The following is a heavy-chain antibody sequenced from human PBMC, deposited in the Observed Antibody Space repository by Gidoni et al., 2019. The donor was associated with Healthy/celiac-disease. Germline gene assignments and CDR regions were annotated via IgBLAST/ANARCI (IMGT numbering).Heavy chain of an antibody. V-gene: IGHV3-33*08. Sequence: QVQLVESGGGVVQPGRSLRLSCAASGFTFSSYGLHWVRQAPGKGLEWVAVIWYDGSNKYYADSVKGRFTISRDNSKNTLYLQMNSLRAEDTAVYYCARARGGYSSSWHLGYWGQGTLVTVSS. CDR3: ARARGGYSSSWHLGY. D-gene: IGHD6-13*01. CDR1: GFTFSSYG. CDR2: IWYDGSNK. J-gene: IGHJ4*02.